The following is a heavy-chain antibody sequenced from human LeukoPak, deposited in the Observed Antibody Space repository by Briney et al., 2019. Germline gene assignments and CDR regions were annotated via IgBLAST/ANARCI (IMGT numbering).Heavy chain of an antibody. D-gene: IGHD3-10*01. Sequence: GGSLRLSCAASGFTFSSYTMNWVRQAPGKGLEWVSSISSSSSYIYYADSVKGRFTISRDNAKNSLYLQMNSLRAEDTAVYYCARAGFTFSDYFGSFFDYWGQGTLVTVSS. CDR3: ARAGFTFSDYFGSFFDY. J-gene: IGHJ4*02. V-gene: IGHV3-21*01. CDR1: GFTFSSYT. CDR2: ISSSSSYI.